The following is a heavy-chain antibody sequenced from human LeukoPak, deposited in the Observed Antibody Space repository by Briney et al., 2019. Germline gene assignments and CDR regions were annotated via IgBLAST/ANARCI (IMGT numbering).Heavy chain of an antibody. CDR1: GFTFSSYA. D-gene: IGHD3-3*01. V-gene: IGHV3-30*04. J-gene: IGHJ4*02. CDR2: ISYDGSNK. CDR3: ARGVDY. Sequence: GGSLRLSCAASGFTFSSYAMHWVRQAPGKGLEWVAVISYDGSNKYYADSVKGRFTISRDNSKNTLYLQMNSLRAEDTAVYYCARGVDYWGQGTLVTVSS.